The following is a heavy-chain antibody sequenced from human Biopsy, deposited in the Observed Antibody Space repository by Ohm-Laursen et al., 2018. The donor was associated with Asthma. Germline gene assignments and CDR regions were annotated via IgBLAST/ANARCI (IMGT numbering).Heavy chain of an antibody. CDR2: IYSGGGT. CDR3: ARGDSSNWSHYYFDY. Sequence: SLRLSCTASGFTVSTNGMSWVRQPPGKGLEWVSVIYSGGGTYYADSVQGRVAISRDNAKNSLYLQMNSLGAEDTAVYYCARGDSSNWSHYYFDYWGQGTLVTVSS. J-gene: IGHJ4*02. CDR1: GFTVSTNG. V-gene: IGHV3-53*01. D-gene: IGHD3-22*01.